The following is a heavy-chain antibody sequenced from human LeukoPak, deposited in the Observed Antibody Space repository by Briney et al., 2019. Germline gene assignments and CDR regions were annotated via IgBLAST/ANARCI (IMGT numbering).Heavy chain of an antibody. CDR3: ARDRMAYCGGDCYTGDY. D-gene: IGHD2-21*02. Sequence: SETLSLTCAVSGGSISSSTYYWGWIRQPPGKGLEWIGSIYYSGSTYYNPSLKSRVTISVDTSKNQFSLKLSSVTAADTAVYYCARDRMAYCGGDCYTGDYWGQGTLVTVSS. CDR1: GGSISSSTYY. CDR2: IYYSGST. V-gene: IGHV4-39*07. J-gene: IGHJ4*02.